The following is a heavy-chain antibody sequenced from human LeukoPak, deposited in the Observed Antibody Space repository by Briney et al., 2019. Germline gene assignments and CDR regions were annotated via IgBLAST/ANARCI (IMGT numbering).Heavy chain of an antibody. Sequence: GGSLSLLCAASGFTFSSYWMHWARQARGKGVVWVSRISSDGNSTTYADSVKGRFTISRDNAKNTLYVQMNSLRAEDTAVYYCGRGGKVEQLVLARWGQGSLVTAAS. D-gene: IGHD6-13*01. V-gene: IGHV3-74*01. CDR3: GRGGKVEQLVLAR. CDR2: ISSDGNST. J-gene: IGHJ4*02. CDR1: GFTFSSYW.